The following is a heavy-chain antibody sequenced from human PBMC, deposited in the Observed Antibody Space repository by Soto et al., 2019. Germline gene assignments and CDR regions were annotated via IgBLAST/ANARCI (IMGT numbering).Heavy chain of an antibody. CDR2: IIPISGTV. J-gene: IGHJ5*02. CDR3: GRQLELRRTHWFDP. Sequence: QVQLVQSGAEVKKPGSSVKVSCKASGGTFSSCAISWVRQAPGQGLEWMGGIIPISGTVNYAQKFQGRVTITADESTSTAYMELSSLRSEDTAVYYCGRQLELRRTHWFDPWGQGTLVTVSS. CDR1: GGTFSSCA. D-gene: IGHD1-7*01. V-gene: IGHV1-69*01.